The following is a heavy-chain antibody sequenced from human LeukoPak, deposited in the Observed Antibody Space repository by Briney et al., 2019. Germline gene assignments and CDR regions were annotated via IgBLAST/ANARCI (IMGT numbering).Heavy chain of an antibody. J-gene: IGHJ3*02. V-gene: IGHV4-59*08. CDR3: ARHTIFEI. CDR2: ISYGGST. Sequence: SESLSLTCTVSGGSISSYYWSWIRQPPGKGLEWIGYISYGGSTYYNPSLKSRVTISVDTSKNQFSLKLSSVTAADTAVYYCARHTIFEIWGQGTMVTVSS. D-gene: IGHD2-2*01. CDR1: GGSISSYY.